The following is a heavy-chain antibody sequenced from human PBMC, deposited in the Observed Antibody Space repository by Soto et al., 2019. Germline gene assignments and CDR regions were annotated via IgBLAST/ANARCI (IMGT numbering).Heavy chain of an antibody. CDR2: INHSGSA. CDR3: ARGLISGSHYSGGWYYFDS. V-gene: IGHV4-34*01. J-gene: IGHJ4*02. D-gene: IGHD1-26*01. CDR1: GGSFSDYI. Sequence: QVQLQQSGAGLLKPSETLSLTCDVYGGSFSDYIWTWIRQTPGKGLQWIGQINHSGSANYNPSLXSRVHISVHTSXXXFXXELSSVTAADTAVYSCARGLISGSHYSGGWYYFDSWGQGTQVTVSS.